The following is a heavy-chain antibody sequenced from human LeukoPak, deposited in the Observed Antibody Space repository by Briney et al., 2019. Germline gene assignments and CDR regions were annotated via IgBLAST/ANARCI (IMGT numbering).Heavy chain of an antibody. CDR3: ARDVYSIAVAGTFWFDP. V-gene: IGHV4-4*07. Sequence: SETLSLTCTVSGGSISSYYWSWIRQPAGKGLEWIGRIYTSGSTNYNPSLKSRVTMSVDTSKNQFSLKLSSVTAADTAVYYCARDVYSIAVAGTFWFDPWGQGTLVTVSS. CDR1: GGSISSYY. D-gene: IGHD6-19*01. J-gene: IGHJ5*02. CDR2: IYTSGST.